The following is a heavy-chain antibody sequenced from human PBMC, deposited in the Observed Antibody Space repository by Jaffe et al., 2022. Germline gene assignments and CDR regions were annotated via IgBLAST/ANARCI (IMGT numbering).Heavy chain of an antibody. CDR2: ISYDGSNK. V-gene: IGHV3-30*18. CDR1: GFTFSSYG. Sequence: QVQLVESGGGVVQPGRSLRLSCAASGFTFSSYGMHWVRQAPGKGLEWVAVISYDGSNKYYADSVKGRFTISRDNSKNTLYLQMNSLRAEDTAVYYCAKDYHYYGSGSGCMDVWGKGTTVTVSS. J-gene: IGHJ6*03. D-gene: IGHD3-10*01. CDR3: AKDYHYYGSGSGCMDV.